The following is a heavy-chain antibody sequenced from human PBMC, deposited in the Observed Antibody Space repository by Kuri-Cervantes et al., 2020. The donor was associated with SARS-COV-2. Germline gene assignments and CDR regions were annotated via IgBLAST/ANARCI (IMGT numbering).Heavy chain of an antibody. Sequence: GESLKISCAASGFTFSSYAMSWVRQAPGKGLEWVSAISGSGGSTYYADSVKGRFTISRGNSKNTLYLQMNSLRAEDTAVYYCARALGGSYQGAFDIWGQGTMVTVSS. J-gene: IGHJ3*02. CDR2: ISGSGGST. CDR1: GFTFSSYA. V-gene: IGHV3-23*01. D-gene: IGHD1-26*01. CDR3: ARALGGSYQGAFDI.